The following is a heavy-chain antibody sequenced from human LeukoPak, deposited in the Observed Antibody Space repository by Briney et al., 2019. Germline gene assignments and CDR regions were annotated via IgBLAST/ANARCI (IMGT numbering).Heavy chain of an antibody. Sequence: AGESLKISCKGSGYSFTSYWIGWVRQMPGKGLEWMGIIYPGDSDTRYSPSFQGQVTISADKSINTAYLQWSSLKASDTAMYYCARPYTAMASDAFDIWGQGTMVTVSS. CDR1: GYSFTSYW. D-gene: IGHD5-18*01. V-gene: IGHV5-51*01. CDR2: IYPGDSDT. J-gene: IGHJ3*02. CDR3: ARPYTAMASDAFDI.